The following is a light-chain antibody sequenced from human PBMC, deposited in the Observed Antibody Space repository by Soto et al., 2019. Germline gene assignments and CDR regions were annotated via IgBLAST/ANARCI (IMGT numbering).Light chain of an antibody. CDR1: QRISSSY. V-gene: IGKV3-20*01. CDR3: QRYGSSPTIT. CDR2: DAS. Sequence: EIVLTQSPGTLSLSPGERATLSFRSSQRISSSYLAWYQQKPGQAPRLLIYDASSRATGIPDRFSGSGSGTDFTLTISRLEPEDFAVYYCQRYGSSPTITFGQGTRLEIK. J-gene: IGKJ5*01.